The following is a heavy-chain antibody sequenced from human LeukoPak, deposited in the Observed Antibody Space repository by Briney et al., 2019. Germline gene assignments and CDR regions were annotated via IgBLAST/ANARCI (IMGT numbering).Heavy chain of an antibody. CDR3: ARHLDYYGSGSYEF. Sequence: PSETLSLTCAVSGGSISTYYWSWIRQSPGKGLEWIGYISYNGYTNYNPSLNSRVTMSVDTFKSQFSLRLSSVTASDTAVYYCARHLDYYGSGSYEFWGQGTLVTVSS. V-gene: IGHV4-59*08. D-gene: IGHD3-10*01. CDR1: GGSISTYY. CDR2: ISYNGYT. J-gene: IGHJ4*02.